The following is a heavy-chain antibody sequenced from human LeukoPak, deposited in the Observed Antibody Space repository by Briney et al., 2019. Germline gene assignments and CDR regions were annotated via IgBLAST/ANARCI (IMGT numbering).Heavy chain of an antibody. J-gene: IGHJ5*02. Sequence: PSETLSLTCIVSGGSISSYYWSWIRQPAGKGLEWIGRIYTSGSTNYNPSLKSRVTMSVDTSKNQFSLKLSSVTAADTAVYYCARAVSKGYSARWFDPWAQGTLVTVSS. CDR1: GGSISSYY. CDR3: ARAVSKGYSARWFDP. CDR2: IYTSGST. D-gene: IGHD5-18*01. V-gene: IGHV4-4*07.